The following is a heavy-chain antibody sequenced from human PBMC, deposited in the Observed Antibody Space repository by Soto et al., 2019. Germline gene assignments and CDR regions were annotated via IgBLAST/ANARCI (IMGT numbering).Heavy chain of an antibody. CDR2: ISDSGGST. J-gene: IGHJ6*02. D-gene: IGHD3-10*01. Sequence: GGSLRLSCTGSGFTFSGSAMSWVRQAPGKGLECVSVISDSGGSTDYADSVKGRFTISRDNSKSTLYLQMNSLRAEDTAVYSCGKPYSYYFHFGMDVWGQGTTVTVSS. V-gene: IGHV3-23*01. CDR3: GKPYSYYFHFGMDV. CDR1: GFTFSGSA.